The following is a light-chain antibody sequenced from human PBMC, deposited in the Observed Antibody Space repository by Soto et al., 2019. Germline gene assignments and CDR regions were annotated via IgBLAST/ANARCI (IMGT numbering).Light chain of an antibody. CDR2: DAS. Sequence: IVLTQSPGTLSLSPGERATLSCRASQSVSYYLAWYQQKPGQAPRLLIYDASSRATGVPDRFSGSGSGTEFTLTISSLQSEDFAVYYCQQYNNWLTFGGGTKVDIK. CDR1: QSVSYY. CDR3: QQYNNWLT. V-gene: IGKV3D-15*01. J-gene: IGKJ4*01.